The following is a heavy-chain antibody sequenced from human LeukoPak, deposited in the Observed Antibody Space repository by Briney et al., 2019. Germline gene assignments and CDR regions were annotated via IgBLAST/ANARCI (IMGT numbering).Heavy chain of an antibody. CDR2: ISYDGSNK. J-gene: IGHJ6*03. D-gene: IGHD2-21*01. CDR3: AGRGGNYVVVIGIPFYKGL. V-gene: IGHV3-30-3*01. Sequence: GGSLRLSCAASGFTFSSYAMHWVRQAPGKGLEWVAVISYDGSNKYYADSVKGRFTISRDNSKNTLYLQMNSLRAEDTAVYYCAGRGGNYVVVIGIPFYKGLWGKGTTVTVSS. CDR1: GFTFSSYA.